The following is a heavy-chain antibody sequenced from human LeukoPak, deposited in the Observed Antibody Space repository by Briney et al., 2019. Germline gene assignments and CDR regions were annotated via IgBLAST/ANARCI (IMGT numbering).Heavy chain of an antibody. D-gene: IGHD3-16*01. J-gene: IGHJ3*02. CDR2: IYYTGSA. V-gene: IGHV4-59*01. Sequence: SGTLSLTCTVSGGSFDTYYWNWIRQAPGKELEWIGYIYYTGSANYDPSLRSRVIISVDTSKEQFSLKLNAVTAADTAVYYCARMGALGDAFDIWGQGTMVTV. CDR1: GGSFDTYY. CDR3: ARMGALGDAFDI.